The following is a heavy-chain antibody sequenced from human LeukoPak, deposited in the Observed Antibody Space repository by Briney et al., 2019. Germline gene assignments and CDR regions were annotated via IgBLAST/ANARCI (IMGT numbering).Heavy chain of an antibody. V-gene: IGHV3-49*04. CDR1: GFSFGDYA. J-gene: IGHJ4*02. D-gene: IGHD3-3*01. Sequence: GGSLRLSCSASGFSFGDYAMSWVRQAPGKGLEWVGFIRSKDSGGTTEYAASVKGRFTISRDDSKSIAYLQMNSLKTEDTAVYYCTRYYDYRSIFDYWGQGTLVTVSS. CDR3: TRYYDYRSIFDY. CDR2: IRSKDSGGTT.